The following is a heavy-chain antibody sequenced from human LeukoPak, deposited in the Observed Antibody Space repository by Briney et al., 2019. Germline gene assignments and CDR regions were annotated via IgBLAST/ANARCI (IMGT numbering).Heavy chain of an antibody. J-gene: IGHJ4*02. CDR3: ARGVYIAAAQYGY. CDR2: IHYTGTT. Sequence: SETLSLTCTVSGGSISTYYWSWIRQPPGKGLEWIGYIHYTGTTNYNPSLKSRVTISVDTSKNQFSLKLNSVTAADTAVYYCARGVYIAAAQYGYWGQGTLVTVSS. V-gene: IGHV4-59*01. D-gene: IGHD6-13*01. CDR1: GGSISTYY.